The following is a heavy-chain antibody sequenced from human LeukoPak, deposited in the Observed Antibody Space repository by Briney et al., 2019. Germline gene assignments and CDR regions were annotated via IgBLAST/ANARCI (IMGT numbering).Heavy chain of an antibody. CDR1: GFTFSSYW. Sequence: PGGSLRLSCAASGFTFSSYWMSWVRQAPGKGLEWVANIKQDGSEKYYVDSVKGRFTISRDNAKNSLYLQMNSLRAEDTAVYYCARLIVVVITTRPYGMDVWGQGTTVTVSS. CDR3: ARLIVVVITTRPYGMDV. V-gene: IGHV3-7*01. D-gene: IGHD3-22*01. CDR2: IKQDGSEK. J-gene: IGHJ6*02.